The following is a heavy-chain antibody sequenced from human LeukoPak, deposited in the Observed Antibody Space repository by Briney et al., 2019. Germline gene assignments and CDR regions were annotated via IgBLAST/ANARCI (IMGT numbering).Heavy chain of an antibody. CDR3: AKDRRAYCSGGSCRGFDS. D-gene: IGHD2-15*01. Sequence: GGSLRLSCAASGFTFSSYGMHWVRQAPGKGLEWVAFIRYDGSNKYYADSVKGRFTISRDNSKNTLYLQMNSLRAEDTAVYYCAKDRRAYCSGGSCRGFDSWGQGNLVTVSS. CDR2: IRYDGSNK. V-gene: IGHV3-30*02. J-gene: IGHJ4*02. CDR1: GFTFSSYG.